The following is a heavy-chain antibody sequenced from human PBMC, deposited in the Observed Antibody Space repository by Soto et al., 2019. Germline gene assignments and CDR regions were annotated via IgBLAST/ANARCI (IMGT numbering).Heavy chain of an antibody. CDR1: GGTFSSYA. D-gene: IGHD1-1*01. J-gene: IGHJ6*02. V-gene: IGHV1-69*05. CDR2: IIPIFGTA. CDR3: ASQMGVPGTYDHYYGMDV. Sequence: QVQLVQSGAEVKKPGSSVKVSCKASGGTFSSYAISWVRQAPGQGLEWMGGIIPIFGTANYAQKFQGRVTTTPAEATSTAYKELSSLRSEDTAVYYCASQMGVPGTYDHYYGMDVWGQGTTVTVSS.